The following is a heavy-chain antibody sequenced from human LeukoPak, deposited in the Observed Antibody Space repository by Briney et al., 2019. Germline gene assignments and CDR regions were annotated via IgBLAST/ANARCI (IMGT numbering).Heavy chain of an antibody. CDR3: AREGGSSWYVWFDP. V-gene: IGHV3-20*04. Sequence: GGSLRLSCAASGFTFSSYWMRWVRQAPGKGLEWVSGINWNGGSTGYADSVKGRFTISRDNAKNSLYLQMNSLRAEDTALYYCAREGGSSWYVWFDPWGQGTLVTVSS. D-gene: IGHD6-13*01. J-gene: IGHJ5*02. CDR1: GFTFSSYW. CDR2: INWNGGST.